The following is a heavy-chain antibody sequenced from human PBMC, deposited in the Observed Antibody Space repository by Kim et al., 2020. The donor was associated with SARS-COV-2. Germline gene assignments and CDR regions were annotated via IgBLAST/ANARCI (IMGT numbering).Heavy chain of an antibody. D-gene: IGHD6-19*01. Sequence: SETLSLTCAVSGVSITSATWWTWVRQPPGKGLEWIGEMFHSGTTNYNPSLKSRVTISVDKSKNHFSLNLNSVTAADTAVSYCSGSSGWYRLDYWGQGTLVTVSS. CDR2: MFHSGTT. V-gene: IGHV4-4*02. CDR1: GVSITSATW. J-gene: IGHJ4*02. CDR3: SGSSGWYRLDY.